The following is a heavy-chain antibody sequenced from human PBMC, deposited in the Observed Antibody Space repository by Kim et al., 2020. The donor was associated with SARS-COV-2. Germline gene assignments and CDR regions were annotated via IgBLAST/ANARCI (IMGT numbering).Heavy chain of an antibody. V-gene: IGHV3-48*03. D-gene: IGHD3-3*01. J-gene: IGHJ4*02. Sequence: YYADSVKGRFTISRDNAKNSLYQQMNSLRAEDTAVYYCARVFWSGYYFDYWGQGTLVTVSS. CDR3: ARVFWSGYYFDY.